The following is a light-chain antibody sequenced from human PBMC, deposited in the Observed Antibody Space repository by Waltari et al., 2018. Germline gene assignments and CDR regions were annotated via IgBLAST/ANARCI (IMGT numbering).Light chain of an antibody. J-gene: IGKJ2*01. V-gene: IGKV1-5*03. CDR1: QSVGTW. CDR3: QQYSSFST. CDR2: MAS. Sequence: DIQMTQSPSTLSASVGDRVTISCRASQSVGTWLAWYQQKPGKAPKLLIYMASSLDSGVPSRFSGRGSGTDVTLTISSLQPDDFATYSCQQYSSFSTFGQGTKV.